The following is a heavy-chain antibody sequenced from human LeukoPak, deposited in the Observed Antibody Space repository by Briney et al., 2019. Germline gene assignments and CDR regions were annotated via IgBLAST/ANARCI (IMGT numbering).Heavy chain of an antibody. D-gene: IGHD3-10*01. V-gene: IGHV1-3*01. CDR1: GYTFTSYA. J-gene: IGHJ6*02. CDR3: ARRVLLWFGEPRDGMDV. CDR2: INAGNGNT. Sequence: ASVKVSCKASGYTFTSYAMHWVRQAPGQRLEWMGWINAGNGNTKYSQKFQGRVTITRDTSASTAYMELSSLRSEDTAVYYCARRVLLWFGEPRDGMDVWGQGTTATVSS.